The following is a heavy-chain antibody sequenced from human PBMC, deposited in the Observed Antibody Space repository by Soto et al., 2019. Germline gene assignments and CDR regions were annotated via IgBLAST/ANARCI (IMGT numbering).Heavy chain of an antibody. CDR2: INAGYGNT. CDR1: GYTFSSYA. D-gene: IGHD1-1*01. V-gene: IGHV1-3*01. CDR3: ARDTWDGTFEF. Sequence: ASVKVSCKASGYTFSSYAMHWFRKAPGQRLEWMGWINAGYGNTKSSQKFQDRVTSSRVTSASTAYMELTRLRSEDTAVYYCARDTWDGTFEFWGQGTLVTVSS. J-gene: IGHJ4*02.